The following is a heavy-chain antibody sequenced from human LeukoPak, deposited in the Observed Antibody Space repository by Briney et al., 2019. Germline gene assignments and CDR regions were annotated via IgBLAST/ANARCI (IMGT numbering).Heavy chain of an antibody. Sequence: PGGSLRLSCAASGFTFSSYAMSWVRQAPGKGLEWVSAISGSGGSTYYADSVKGRFTISRDNSKNTLYLQMNSLRAEDTAVYYCAKWPTYDSSGYYYGGLYFDYWGQGTLVTVSS. V-gene: IGHV3-23*01. CDR3: AKWPTYDSSGYYYGGLYFDY. J-gene: IGHJ4*02. D-gene: IGHD3-22*01. CDR2: ISGSGGST. CDR1: GFTFSSYA.